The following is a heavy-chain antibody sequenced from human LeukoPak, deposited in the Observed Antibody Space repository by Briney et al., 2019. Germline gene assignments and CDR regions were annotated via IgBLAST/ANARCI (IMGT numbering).Heavy chain of an antibody. V-gene: IGHV3-64*01. CDR3: AREGSYGESDY. J-gene: IGHJ4*02. D-gene: IGHD3-16*01. CDR2: INTNGGSK. CDR1: GFTFSAYG. Sequence: GGSLRLFCVASGFTFSAYGMHGVRQAPGKGLEYVSAINTNGGSKYYANSVKGRFTISRYNSRSTLYLQMDSLRTQDMAWEYCAREGSYGESDYWGQGTLVTVSS.